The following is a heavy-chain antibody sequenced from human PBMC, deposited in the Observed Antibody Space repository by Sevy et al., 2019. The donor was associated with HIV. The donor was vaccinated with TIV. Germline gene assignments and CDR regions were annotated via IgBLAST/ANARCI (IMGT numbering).Heavy chain of an antibody. CDR2: LRYDGSNK. Sequence: GGSLRLSCVASGFTFSSYGMNWVRQAPGKEPEWVAFLRYDGSNKYYADFVRGRFTISRDNSKNTLYLQMNSLRAEDTAVYYCAKLSAMIATVDYFYYYGMDVWGQGTTVTVSS. D-gene: IGHD2-21*01. CDR3: AKLSAMIATVDYFYYYGMDV. V-gene: IGHV3-30*02. CDR1: GFTFSSYG. J-gene: IGHJ6*02.